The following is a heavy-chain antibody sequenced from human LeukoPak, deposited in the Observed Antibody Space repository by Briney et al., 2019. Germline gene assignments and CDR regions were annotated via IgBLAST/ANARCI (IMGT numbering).Heavy chain of an antibody. CDR1: GFSFSDAW. Sequence: PGGSLRLSCAPSGFSFSDAWMNWVRQAPGKGLEWVGRIRRNSDGGTIDYAAPVKGRFALSRDDSKNTLYLHMSSLQTEDTAVYYCATDFYDTTWGQGTLVTVSS. CDR2: IRRNSDGGTI. J-gene: IGHJ4*02. V-gene: IGHV3-15*07. CDR3: ATDFYDTT. D-gene: IGHD3-22*01.